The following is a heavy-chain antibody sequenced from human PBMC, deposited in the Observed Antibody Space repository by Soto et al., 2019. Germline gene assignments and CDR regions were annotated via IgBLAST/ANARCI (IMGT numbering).Heavy chain of an antibody. CDR2: IGTAGDT. CDR3: ARVPANYGMDV. V-gene: IGHV3-13*01. Sequence: PGGSLRLSCPASGFTFSSYDMHWVRQATGKGLEWVSAIGTAGDTYYPGSVKGRFTISRENAKNSLYLQMNSLRAGDTAVYYCARVPANYGMDVWGQGTTVTVSS. CDR1: GFTFSSYD. J-gene: IGHJ6*02. D-gene: IGHD2-2*01.